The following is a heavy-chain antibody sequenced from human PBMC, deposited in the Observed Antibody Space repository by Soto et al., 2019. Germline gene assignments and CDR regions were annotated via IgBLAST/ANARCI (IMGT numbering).Heavy chain of an antibody. CDR3: AKDWGGSRGYYFDY. Sequence: EVQLVESGGGLVQPGRSLRLSCAASGFTFDDYAMHWVRQAPGKGLEWVSGISWNSGSIGYADSVKGRFTISRDNAKNSLYLQMNSLRAEDTALYYCAKDWGGSRGYYFDYWGQGTLVTVSS. J-gene: IGHJ4*02. V-gene: IGHV3-9*01. CDR2: ISWNSGSI. CDR1: GFTFDDYA. D-gene: IGHD6-25*01.